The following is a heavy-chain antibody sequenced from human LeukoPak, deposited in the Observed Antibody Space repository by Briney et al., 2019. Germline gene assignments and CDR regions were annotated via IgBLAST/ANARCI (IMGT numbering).Heavy chain of an antibody. CDR2: IQLDGNAK. CDR3: AKDSSGSGSYDFGDY. V-gene: IGHV3-30*02. J-gene: IGHJ4*02. Sequence: PGGSLRLSCAASGFTFSSYGMHWVRQGPGKGLEWVAFIQLDGNAKFYADSVKGRFTISRDNSQNTLYLQMNSLIAEDTAVYYCAKDSSGSGSYDFGDYWGQGTVVTVSS. D-gene: IGHD3-10*01. CDR1: GFTFSSYG.